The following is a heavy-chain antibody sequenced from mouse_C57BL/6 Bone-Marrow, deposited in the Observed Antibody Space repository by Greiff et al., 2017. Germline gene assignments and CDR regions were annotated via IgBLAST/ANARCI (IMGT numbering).Heavy chain of an antibody. CDR1: GYTFTSYW. Sequence: VQLQQPGAELVKPGASVKMSCKASGYTFTSYWITWVKQRPGQGLEWIGDIYPGSGSTNYNEKFKSKATLTVDTSSSTAYMQRSSLTSEDSAVYYGVGNLLWLLPYYFDYWGQGTTLTVSS. V-gene: IGHV1-55*01. CDR2: IYPGSGST. CDR3: VGNLLWLLPYYFDY. D-gene: IGHD2-9*01. J-gene: IGHJ2*01.